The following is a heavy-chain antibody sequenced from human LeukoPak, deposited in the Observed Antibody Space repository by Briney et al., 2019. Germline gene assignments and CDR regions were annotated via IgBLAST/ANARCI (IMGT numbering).Heavy chain of an antibody. CDR2: INPSSGGT. D-gene: IGHD2-15*01. CDR1: GYTXTDYY. V-gene: IGHV1-2*02. Sequence: ASVKVSCKASGYTXTDYYVHWVRQAPGQGLEWMGWINPSSGGTNSAQQFQGRVTMARDTSTSTAYMELSRLTSDDTAMYYCARAAPRDYAGGSWFFNWFDPWGQGTLVTVSS. CDR3: ARAAPRDYAGGSWFFNWFDP. J-gene: IGHJ5*02.